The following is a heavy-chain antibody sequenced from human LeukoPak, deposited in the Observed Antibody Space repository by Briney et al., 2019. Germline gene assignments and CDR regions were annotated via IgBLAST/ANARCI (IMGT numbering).Heavy chain of an antibody. CDR1: GLTFSNHW. J-gene: IGHJ6*02. CDR2: INRDGSRT. D-gene: IGHD6-19*01. Sequence: GGSLILSCAASGLTFSNHWMHWVRQAPGKGLMWVSRINRDGSRTDYADSVKGRFTISRDDAKNTLYLQVNSLRAEDTAVYYCARELRKQWLVRFYYYGMDVWGQGTTVTVSS. V-gene: IGHV3-74*01. CDR3: ARELRKQWLVRFYYYGMDV.